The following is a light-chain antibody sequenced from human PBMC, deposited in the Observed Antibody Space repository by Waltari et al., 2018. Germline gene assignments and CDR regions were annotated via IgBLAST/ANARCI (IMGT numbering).Light chain of an antibody. Sequence: EIVLPQYPGTLSLSPGERADLSCRASQNVRNRDLAWYQHKPGQAPRLVIYGASSRATGIPDRFSGSGSGTDFTLTISRLEPEDFAVYYCQQYGNSPLTFGPGTKVDIK. J-gene: IGKJ3*01. V-gene: IGKV3-20*01. CDR3: QQYGNSPLT. CDR1: QNVRNRD. CDR2: GAS.